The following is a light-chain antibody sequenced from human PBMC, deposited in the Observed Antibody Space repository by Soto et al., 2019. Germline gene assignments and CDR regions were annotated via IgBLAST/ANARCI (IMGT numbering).Light chain of an antibody. CDR2: EVS. CDR1: SSDVGGSNY. Sequence: QSVLIQPASVSGSPGQSITISCTGTSSDVGGSNYVSWYQHHPHRAPKLLIYEVSYRPSGVSNRFSGSKSGNMASLTISGLQPEDEADYYCNSYTSRYTFVLGTGTKLTVL. V-gene: IGLV2-14*01. J-gene: IGLJ1*01. CDR3: NSYTSRYTFV.